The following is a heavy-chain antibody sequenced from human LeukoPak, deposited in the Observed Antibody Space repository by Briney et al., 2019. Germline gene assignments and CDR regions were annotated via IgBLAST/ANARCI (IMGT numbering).Heavy chain of an antibody. CDR1: GFTFTTYG. CDR3: ARWGIAVAAADAFDI. J-gene: IGHJ3*02. V-gene: IGHV3-33*01. D-gene: IGHD6-19*01. Sequence: GGSLRLSCAASGFTFTTYGMHWVRQAPGKGLEWVAIIWNDGSNQYYGDSVKGRFTISRDTSKNTLFLQMNSLRAEDTAVYYCARWGIAVAAADAFDIWGQGTMVTVSS. CDR2: IWNDGSNQ.